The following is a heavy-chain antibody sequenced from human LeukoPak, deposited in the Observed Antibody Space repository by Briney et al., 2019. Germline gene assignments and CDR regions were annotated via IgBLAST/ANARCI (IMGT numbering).Heavy chain of an antibody. Sequence: SQTLSLTCAISGDSVSSNSAGWNWIRQSPLRGLEWLGRTYSKSRWYFEYAVSVKSRITINPDTSKNQFSLQLNSVTPEDTAVYYCTRGWLKTGMDVWGKGTTVTVSP. J-gene: IGHJ6*04. CDR3: TRGWLKTGMDV. V-gene: IGHV6-1*01. CDR2: TYSKSRWYF. CDR1: GDSVSSNSAG. D-gene: IGHD3-10*01.